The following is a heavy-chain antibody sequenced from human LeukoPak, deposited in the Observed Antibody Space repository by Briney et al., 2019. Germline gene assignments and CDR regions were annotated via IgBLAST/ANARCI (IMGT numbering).Heavy chain of an antibody. Sequence: GGSLRLSCAASGFTFSSYSMNWVRQAPGKGLEWVSSISSSSSYIYYADSVKGRFTISRDNAKNSLYLQMNSLRAEDTAVYYCARDVGGTGMDVWGKGTTVTVSS. D-gene: IGHD2-15*01. J-gene: IGHJ6*04. CDR1: GFTFSSYS. CDR3: ARDVGGTGMDV. V-gene: IGHV3-21*01. CDR2: ISSSSSYI.